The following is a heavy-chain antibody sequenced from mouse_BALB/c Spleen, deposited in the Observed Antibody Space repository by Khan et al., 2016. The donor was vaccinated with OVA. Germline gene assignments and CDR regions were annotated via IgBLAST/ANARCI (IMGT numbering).Heavy chain of an antibody. CDR3: AREGSRYNYAMDY. CDR2: ISYSGSI. Sequence: EVELVESGPGLVKPSQSLSLTCTVTGYSITSDYAWNWIRQFPGNKLEWMGYISYSGSINSTPSLKSRISITRDTTKNQFFLQLNSVTTEDTATYYCAREGSRYNYAMDYWGQGTTVTVSS. D-gene: IGHD1-1*01. V-gene: IGHV3-2*02. J-gene: IGHJ4*01. CDR1: GYSITSDYA.